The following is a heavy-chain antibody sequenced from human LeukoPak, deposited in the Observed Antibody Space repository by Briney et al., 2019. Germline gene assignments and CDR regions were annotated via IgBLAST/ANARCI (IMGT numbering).Heavy chain of an antibody. CDR1: GYTFTSYG. V-gene: IGHV1-69*13. J-gene: IGHJ4*02. CDR3: ARARIPFAVVIPWDY. D-gene: IGHD3-3*01. Sequence: SVKVSCKASGYTFTSYGISWVRQAPGQGLEWMGGIIPLFGTANYAQRFQGRVTITADESTSTAYMALSSLRSEDTAIYYCARARIPFAVVIPWDYWGQGTLVTVSS. CDR2: IIPLFGTA.